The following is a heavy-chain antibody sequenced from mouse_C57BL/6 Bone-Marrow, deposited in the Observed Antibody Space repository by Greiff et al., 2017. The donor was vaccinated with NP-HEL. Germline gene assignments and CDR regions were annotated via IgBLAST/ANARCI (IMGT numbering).Heavy chain of an antibody. Sequence: QVQLQQSGAELARPGASVKLSCKASGYTFTSYGISWVKQRTGQGLEWIGEIYPRSGNTYYNEKFKGKATLTADKSSSTAYMELRSLTSEDAAVDFCARSGYTPFAYWGQGTLVTVSA. CDR3: ARSGYTPFAY. CDR2: IYPRSGNT. CDR1: GYTFTSYG. V-gene: IGHV1-81*01. J-gene: IGHJ3*01. D-gene: IGHD2-2*01.